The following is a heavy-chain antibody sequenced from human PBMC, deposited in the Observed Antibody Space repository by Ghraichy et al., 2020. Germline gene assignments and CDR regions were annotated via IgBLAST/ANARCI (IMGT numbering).Heavy chain of an antibody. J-gene: IGHJ4*02. CDR3: ARQKAHSDYDLYQFDY. CDR2: IYYRGDT. Sequence: SETLSLNCSVSGGSISTATYYWGWIRQPPGKGLEWIGSIYYRGDTSYNPSLKSRVTISVDTSEGQVYLKLSSVTAADTAVYYCARQKAHSDYDLYQFDYWGQGTLVTVSS. V-gene: IGHV4-39*01. CDR1: GGSISTATYY. D-gene: IGHD5-12*01.